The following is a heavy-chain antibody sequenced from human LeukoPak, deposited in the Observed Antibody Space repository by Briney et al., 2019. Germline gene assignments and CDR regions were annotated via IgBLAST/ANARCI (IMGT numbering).Heavy chain of an antibody. V-gene: IGHV3-30*02. CDR1: GFTFSSNG. D-gene: IGHD3-22*01. CDR3: ARLLSPRYYDSSGYSHTNYYYYYMDV. J-gene: IGHJ6*03. Sequence: QPGGSLRLSCAASGFTFSSNGMHWVRQAPGKGLEWVAFIRYDGSNKYYADSVKGRFTISRDNSKNTLYLQMNSLRAEDTAVYYCARLLSPRYYDSSGYSHTNYYYYYMDVWGKGTTVTVSS. CDR2: IRYDGSNK.